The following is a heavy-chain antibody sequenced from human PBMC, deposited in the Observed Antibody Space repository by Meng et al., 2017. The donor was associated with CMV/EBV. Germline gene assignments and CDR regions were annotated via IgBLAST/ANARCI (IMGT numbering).Heavy chain of an antibody. Sequence: ASVKVSCKASGYTFTGYYMHWVRQAPGQGLEWMGWINPNSGGTNYAQKFQGRVTMTRDTSISTAYMELSRLRSDDTAVYYCARGLRYSSSWLFQHDYWGQGTLVTVSS. CDR1: GYTFTGYY. CDR3: ARGLRYSSSWLFQHDY. J-gene: IGHJ4*02. D-gene: IGHD6-13*01. V-gene: IGHV1-2*02. CDR2: INPNSGGT.